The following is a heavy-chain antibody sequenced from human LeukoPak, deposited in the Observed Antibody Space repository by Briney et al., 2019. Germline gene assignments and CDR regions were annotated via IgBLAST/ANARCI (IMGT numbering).Heavy chain of an antibody. J-gene: IGHJ4*02. CDR2: ISAYNGNT. Sequence: GASVKVSCKASGYTFTSYGISWVRQAPGQGLEWMGWISAYNGNTNYAQKLQDRVTMTTDTSTSTAYMELRSLRSDDTAVYYCARDGPNPYSSRVNPFDYWGQGTLVTVSS. V-gene: IGHV1-18*01. CDR1: GYTFTSYG. CDR3: ARDGPNPYSSRVNPFDY. D-gene: IGHD6-19*01.